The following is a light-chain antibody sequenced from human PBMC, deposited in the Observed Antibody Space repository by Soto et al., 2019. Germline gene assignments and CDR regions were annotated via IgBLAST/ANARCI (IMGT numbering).Light chain of an antibody. V-gene: IGLV2-14*01. CDR2: EVS. J-gene: IGLJ2*01. CDR1: SSDVGGYNY. Sequence: QSALTQPASVSGSPGQSITISCTGTSSDVGGYNYVSWYQQHTGKAPKLMIYEVSNRPSGVSNRFSGSKSGHTASLTISGLQAEDEADYYCSSYTSSSTVVFGGGTKVTVL. CDR3: SSYTSSSTVV.